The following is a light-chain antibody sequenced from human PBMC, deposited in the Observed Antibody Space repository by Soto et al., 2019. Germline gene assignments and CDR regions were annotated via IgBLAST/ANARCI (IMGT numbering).Light chain of an antibody. J-gene: IGLJ1*01. Sequence: QSAPTQPAPLSGSPGQSLTISCTGTSSVVGSYNLVSWYQQHPGKAPKLMIYEVSKRPSGVSNRFSGSKSGNTASLTISGLQAEDEADYYCCSYAGSSFYVFGTGTKVTVL. V-gene: IGLV2-23*02. CDR3: CSYAGSSFYV. CDR1: SSVVGSYNL. CDR2: EVS.